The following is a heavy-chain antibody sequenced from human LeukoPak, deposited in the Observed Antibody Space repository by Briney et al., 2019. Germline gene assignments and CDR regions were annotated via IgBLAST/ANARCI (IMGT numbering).Heavy chain of an antibody. CDR3: ARSQGIGYFDY. J-gene: IGHJ4*02. V-gene: IGHV4-59*01. Sequence: SETLSLTCTVSGGSIGSYYWSWIRQPPGKGLGWIGYIYYSGSTNYNPSLKSRVTISVDTSKNQFSLKLSSVTAADTAVYYCARSQGIGYFDYWGQGTLVTVSS. CDR1: GGSIGSYY. D-gene: IGHD2-21*01. CDR2: IYYSGST.